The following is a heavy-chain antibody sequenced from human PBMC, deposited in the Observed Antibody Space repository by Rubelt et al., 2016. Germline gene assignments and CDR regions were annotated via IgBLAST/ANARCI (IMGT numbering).Heavy chain of an antibody. V-gene: IGHV3-30*02. D-gene: IGHD3-22*01. CDR1: GFTFSSYN. J-gene: IGHJ6*02. CDR3: GTLGGYYLFTGTDV. Sequence: GGGVVKPGGSLRLSCAASGFTFSSYNMHWVRQAPGKGLEWVRFRRYDGNTQHYADSVKGRFTVSRDNSKNTMYLQMNSLRAEDTAVYYCGTLGGYYLFTGTDVWGQGTTVTVSS. CDR2: RRYDGNTQ.